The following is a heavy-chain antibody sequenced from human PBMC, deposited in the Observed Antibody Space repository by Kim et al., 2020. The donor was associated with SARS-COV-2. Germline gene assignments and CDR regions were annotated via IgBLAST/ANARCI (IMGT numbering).Heavy chain of an antibody. V-gene: IGHV3-23*01. CDR3: AGGAKSWPFEY. Sequence: TYNAGSVRGRSTISRDNSKKTLFLQMNTLRAEDTAVYYCAGGAKSWPFEYWGQGTLVTVSS. CDR2: T. D-gene: IGHD1-26*01. J-gene: IGHJ4*02.